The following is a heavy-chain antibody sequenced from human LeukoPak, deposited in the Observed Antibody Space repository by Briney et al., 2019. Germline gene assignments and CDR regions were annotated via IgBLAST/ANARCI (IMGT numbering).Heavy chain of an antibody. J-gene: IGHJ4*02. Sequence: ASVKVSCKASGYTFTSYGISWVRQAPGQGLEWMGRIIPIFGTANYAQKFQGRVTITTDESTSTAYMELSSLRSEDTAVYYCARACGGDCYGGFDYWGQGTLVTVSS. D-gene: IGHD2-21*02. CDR3: ARACGGDCYGGFDY. CDR2: IIPIFGTA. V-gene: IGHV1-69*05. CDR1: GYTFTSYG.